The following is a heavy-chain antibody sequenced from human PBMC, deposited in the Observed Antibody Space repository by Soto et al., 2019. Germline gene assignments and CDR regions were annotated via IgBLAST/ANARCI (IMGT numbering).Heavy chain of an antibody. CDR1: GGSISSYY. J-gene: IGHJ4*02. CDR3: ASTRPSISSGWYMDYFDY. V-gene: IGHV4-59*01. Sequence: SETLSLTCTVSGGSISSYYWSWIRQPPGKGLEWIGYIYYSGSTNYNPSLKSRVTISVDTSKNQLSLKLSSVTAADTAVYYCASTRPSISSGWYMDYFDYWGQGTLVTVSS. D-gene: IGHD6-19*01. CDR2: IYYSGST.